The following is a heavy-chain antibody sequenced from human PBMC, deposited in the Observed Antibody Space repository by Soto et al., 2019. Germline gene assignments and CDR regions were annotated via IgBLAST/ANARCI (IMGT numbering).Heavy chain of an antibody. Sequence: GESLKISCAASGFTFSSYGMHWVRQAPGKGLEWVAVIWYDGSNKYYADSVKGRFTISRDNSKNTLYLQMNSLRAEDTAVYYCARDGYCSGGSCYSVPVFDYWGQGTLVTVSS. CDR2: IWYDGSNK. D-gene: IGHD2-15*01. CDR1: GFTFSSYG. CDR3: ARDGYCSGGSCYSVPVFDY. J-gene: IGHJ4*02. V-gene: IGHV3-33*01.